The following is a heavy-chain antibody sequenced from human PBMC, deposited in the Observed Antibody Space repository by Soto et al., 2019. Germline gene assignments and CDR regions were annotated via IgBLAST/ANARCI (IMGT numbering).Heavy chain of an antibody. CDR3: TRHSAYESPQISGMDF. CDR1: CFTFSGSS. V-gene: IGHV3-73*01. D-gene: IGHD3-22*01. Sequence: XGSLRLSGSAACFTFSGSSMHWVRQASGKGLEWVGRIRSKANSYATAYAASVKGRFTISRDDSKNTAYLQMNSLKTEDTAVYYCTRHSAYESPQISGMDFWGQGTTVTVSS. J-gene: IGHJ6*02. CDR2: IRSKANSYAT.